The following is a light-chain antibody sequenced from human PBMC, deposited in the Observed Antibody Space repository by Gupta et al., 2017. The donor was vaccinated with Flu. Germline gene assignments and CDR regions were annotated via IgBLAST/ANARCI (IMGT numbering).Light chain of an antibody. CDR2: MAS. J-gene: IGKJ4*01. CDR1: QSISSW. CDR3: QQYNNYSPLT. Sequence: DIQMTQSPSTLSASVGDRVTITCRARQSISSWLAWDQQKQGKAPKLLIYMASSLESGVPSRFSGSGSGTEFTLTISSLQPDDFATYYCQQYNNYSPLTFGGGTKVEIK. V-gene: IGKV1-5*03.